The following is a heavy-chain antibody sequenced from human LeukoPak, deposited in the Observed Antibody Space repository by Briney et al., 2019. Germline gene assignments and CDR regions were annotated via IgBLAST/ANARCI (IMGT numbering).Heavy chain of an antibody. CDR2: VNPKSGNT. J-gene: IGHJ4*02. V-gene: IGHV1-8*03. D-gene: IGHD2-8*01. Sequence: ASVKVSCKTSGYSFTSYYINWVRQAPGQGLEWMGWVNPKSGNTGYKQKFQARVTITRDTSISAAYMEPSSLTSDHTTVYFCLRGPPLGYCTYGVCYPPKHLDFWGQGTLVTVSS. CDR3: LRGPPLGYCTYGVCYPPKHLDF. CDR1: GYSFTSYY.